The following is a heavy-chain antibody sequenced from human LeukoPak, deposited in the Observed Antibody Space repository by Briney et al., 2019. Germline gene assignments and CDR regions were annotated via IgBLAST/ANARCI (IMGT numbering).Heavy chain of an antibody. Sequence: PGGSLRLSCAASGFTFSDHYMDWVRQAPGKGLEWVGRTRNKANSYTTEYAASVKGRFTISRDDSKNSLYLQMNSLKTEDTAVCYCARGYCSSTSCWYYFDYWGQGTLVTVSS. V-gene: IGHV3-72*01. CDR3: ARGYCSSTSCWYYFDY. J-gene: IGHJ4*02. CDR2: TRNKANSYTT. D-gene: IGHD2-2*01. CDR1: GFTFSDHY.